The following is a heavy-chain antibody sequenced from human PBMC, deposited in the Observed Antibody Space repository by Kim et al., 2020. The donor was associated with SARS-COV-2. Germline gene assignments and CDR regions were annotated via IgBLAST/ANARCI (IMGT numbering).Heavy chain of an antibody. D-gene: IGHD2-15*01. CDR3: AKVGCNGDNCVRYFDY. Sequence: GGSLRLSCAASGFTFSNYAMSWVRQAPGKGLEWVSTISGSGGSTYYADSVKGRFTISRDNSKNTLYLQVNSLRAEDTAVYYCAKVGCNGDNCVRYFDYWGQGTLVTVSS. V-gene: IGHV3-23*01. CDR2: ISGSGGST. J-gene: IGHJ4*02. CDR1: GFTFSNYA.